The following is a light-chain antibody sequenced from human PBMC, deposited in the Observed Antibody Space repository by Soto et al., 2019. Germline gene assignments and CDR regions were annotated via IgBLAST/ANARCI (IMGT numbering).Light chain of an antibody. J-gene: IGKJ1*01. CDR2: KAS. CDR1: QTIDSW. V-gene: IGKV1-5*03. Sequence: DIQMTQSPSSVSASVGDRVNFTCRASQTIDSWLAWYQQRPGKPPNLLIYKASTLASGVPSRFSGSGSGTEFTLTINSLQPDDFATYYCQQYHIYSGTFGQGTKVDIK. CDR3: QQYHIYSGT.